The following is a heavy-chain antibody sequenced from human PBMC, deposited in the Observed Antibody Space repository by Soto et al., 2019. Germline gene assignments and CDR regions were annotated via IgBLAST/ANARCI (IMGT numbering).Heavy chain of an antibody. CDR3: ARASGYYYDSSGYAYFDY. CDR1: GGSISSYY. Sequence: PSETLSLTCTVSGGSISSYYWSWIRQPPGKGLEWIGYIYYSGSTNYNPSLKSRVTISVDTSKNQFSLKLSSVTAADTAVYYCARASGYYYDSSGYAYFDYWGQGTLVTVSS. J-gene: IGHJ4*02. V-gene: IGHV4-59*01. CDR2: IYYSGST. D-gene: IGHD3-22*01.